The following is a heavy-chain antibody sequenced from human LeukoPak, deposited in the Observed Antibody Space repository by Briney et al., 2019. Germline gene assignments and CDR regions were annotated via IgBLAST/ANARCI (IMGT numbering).Heavy chain of an antibody. CDR2: IYSGGTT. Sequence: GGSLRLTCVVSGFIASSDYMSWVRQAPGKGLEWISLIYSGGTTHYADSVMGRFTISRDNSKTTLFLQMNSLKAEDTAVYYCATGGRSGVALEQWGQGTLVTVSS. CDR3: ATGGRSGVALEQ. D-gene: IGHD3-3*01. CDR1: GFIASSDY. V-gene: IGHV3-53*01. J-gene: IGHJ4*02.